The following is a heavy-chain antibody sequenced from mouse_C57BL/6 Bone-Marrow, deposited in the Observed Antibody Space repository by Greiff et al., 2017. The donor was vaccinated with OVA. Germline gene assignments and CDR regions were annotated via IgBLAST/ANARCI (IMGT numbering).Heavy chain of an antibody. J-gene: IGHJ3*01. CDR3: ARAGTAPWFAY. Sequence: QVHVKQPGAELVKPGASVKMSCKASGYTFTSYWITWVKQRPGQGLEWIGDIYPGSGSTNYNEKFKSKATLTVDTSSSTAYMQLSSLTSEDSAVYYCARAGTAPWFAYWGQGTLVTVSA. CDR2: IYPGSGST. CDR1: GYTFTSYW. D-gene: IGHD3-3*01. V-gene: IGHV1-55*01.